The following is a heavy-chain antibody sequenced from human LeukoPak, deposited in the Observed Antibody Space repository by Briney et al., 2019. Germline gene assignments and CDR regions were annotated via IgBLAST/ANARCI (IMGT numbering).Heavy chain of an antibody. D-gene: IGHD2-15*01. CDR3: ARSGGSSARVNAFDI. CDR1: GVSFSGYY. Sequence: PSETLSLTCAVYGVSFSGYYRSWIRQPPGKGLGWVGEINHSGSTNYNPSLKSRVTISVDTSNNQFSLKLSSVTAADTAVYSCARSGGSSARVNAFDIWGQGTMVTVSS. J-gene: IGHJ3*02. CDR2: INHSGST. V-gene: IGHV4-34*01.